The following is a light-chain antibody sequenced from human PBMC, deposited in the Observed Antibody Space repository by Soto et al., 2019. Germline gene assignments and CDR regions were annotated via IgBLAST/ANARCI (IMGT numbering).Light chain of an antibody. V-gene: IGKV3-11*01. CDR1: QSVSSY. Sequence: EIVLTQSPATLSLSPGERATLSCRASQSVSSYLAWYQQKPGQAPRLLIYDASNRATGIPARFSGSGSGTDFHLTISRLEPEDFAVYYCQQRSNWPPLYTFGPGTKLEIK. CDR2: DAS. J-gene: IGKJ2*01. CDR3: QQRSNWPPLYT.